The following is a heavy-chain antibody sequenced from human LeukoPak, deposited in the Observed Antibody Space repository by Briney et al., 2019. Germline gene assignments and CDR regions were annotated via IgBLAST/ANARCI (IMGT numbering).Heavy chain of an antibody. CDR2: IYYNGRM. D-gene: IGHD1-26*01. V-gene: IGHV4-39*07. CDR1: GGSINSSNYY. Sequence: PSETLSLTCTVSGGSINSSNYYWGWIRQSPGKGLEWIGSIYYNGRMYFNPSFKSRVTILADTSKTEFSLKLTSVTAADTAVYYCARRPFYSGSYPDWGQGTLVTVSS. J-gene: IGHJ4*02. CDR3: ARRPFYSGSYPD.